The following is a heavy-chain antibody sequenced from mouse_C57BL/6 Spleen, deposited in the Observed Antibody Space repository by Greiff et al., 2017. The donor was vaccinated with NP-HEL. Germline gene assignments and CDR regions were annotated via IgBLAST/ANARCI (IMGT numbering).Heavy chain of an antibody. D-gene: IGHD2-9*01. CDR2: ISDGGSYT. J-gene: IGHJ2*01. Sequence: EVQGVESGGGLVKPGGSLKLSCAASGFTFSSYAMSWVRQTPEKRLEWVATISDGGSYTYYPDNVKGRFTISRDNAKNNLYLQMSHLKSEDTAMYYCASLLRLSYFDYWGQGTTLTVSS. V-gene: IGHV5-4*01. CDR3: ASLLRLSYFDY. CDR1: GFTFSSYA.